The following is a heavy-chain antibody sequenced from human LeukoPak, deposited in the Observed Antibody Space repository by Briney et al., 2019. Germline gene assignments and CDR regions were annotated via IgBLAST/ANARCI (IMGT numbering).Heavy chain of an antibody. D-gene: IGHD2-21*02. J-gene: IGHJ4*02. V-gene: IGHV4-39*07. CDR2: IYYSGST. Sequence: SETLSLTCTVSGGSISSSSYYWGWIRQPPGKGLEWIGSIYYSGSTYYNPSLKSRVTISVDTSKNQFSLKLSSVTAADTAVYYCARWTRDRDHFDYWGQGTLVTVSS. CDR3: ARWTRDRDHFDY. CDR1: GGSISSSSYY.